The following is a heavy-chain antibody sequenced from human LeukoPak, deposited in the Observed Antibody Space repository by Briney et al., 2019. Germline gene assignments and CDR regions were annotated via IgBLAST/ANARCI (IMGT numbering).Heavy chain of an antibody. Sequence: PSETLSLTCTASSGSFTRSRSYWAFIRQPPGKGLEWIGSVHYSGSSYRNPSLRSRVTVSVDTSKNHFSLHLRSVTAADTALYYCARHARDEYPSDLFYFDSWGQGALVTVSS. CDR2: VHYSGSS. CDR1: SGSFTRSRSY. D-gene: IGHD2-2*02. J-gene: IGHJ4*02. CDR3: ARHARDEYPSDLFYFDS. V-gene: IGHV4-39*02.